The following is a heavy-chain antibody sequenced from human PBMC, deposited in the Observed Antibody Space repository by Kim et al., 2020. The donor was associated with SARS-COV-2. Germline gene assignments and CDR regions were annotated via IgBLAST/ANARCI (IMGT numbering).Heavy chain of an antibody. D-gene: IGHD2-8*01. CDR1: GYTFRDFW. J-gene: IGHJ6*02. V-gene: IGHV5-51*01. CDR3: TRLSWGAGMVFGKLHREGRQGVDV. Sequence: GESLKISCQGSGYTFRDFWIVWVRQMPGKGLEVMGIIYPGDSDTRYSPSFRGQVTISADKSINTAYLQWGSLEASDSGTYYCTRLSWGAGMVFGKLHREGRQGVDVWGQGTTVTVSS. CDR2: IYPGDSDT.